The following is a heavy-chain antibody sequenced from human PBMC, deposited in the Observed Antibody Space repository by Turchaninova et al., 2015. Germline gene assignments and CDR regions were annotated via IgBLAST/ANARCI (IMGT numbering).Heavy chain of an antibody. CDR3: SLGYSGSYFFDY. D-gene: IGHD1-26*01. J-gene: IGHJ4*02. CDR1: CGSFSGFY. CDR2: INHSGST. Sequence: QVQLQQWGAGLLKPSETLSLTCAVYCGSFSGFYWSWIRQPPGKGLEWIGEINHSGSTNYNPSLKRRGTISVDTSENQFSLNLSSWTAADTAVYYWSLGYSGSYFFDYWGQGTLVTVSS. V-gene: IGHV4-34*01.